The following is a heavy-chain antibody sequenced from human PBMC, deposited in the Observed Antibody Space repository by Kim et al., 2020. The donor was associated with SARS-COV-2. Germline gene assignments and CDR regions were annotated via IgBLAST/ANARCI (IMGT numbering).Heavy chain of an antibody. CDR3: ASRGRDFDWSMDDY. Sequence: GGSLRLSCAASGFTFSSYAMHWVRQAPGKGLEWVAVISYDGSNKYYADSVKGRFTISRDNSKNTLYLQMNSLRAEDTAVYYCASRGRDFDWSMDDYWGQGTLVTVSS. D-gene: IGHD3-9*01. V-gene: IGHV3-30*04. J-gene: IGHJ4*02. CDR1: GFTFSSYA. CDR2: ISYDGSNK.